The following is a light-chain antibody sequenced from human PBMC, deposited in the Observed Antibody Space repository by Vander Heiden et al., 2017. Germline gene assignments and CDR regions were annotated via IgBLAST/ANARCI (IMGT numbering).Light chain of an antibody. CDR1: QSVSSY. CDR2: DAS. Sequence: EIVLTQSPATLSLSPGERATLSCRASQSVSSYLAWYQQKPGQAPRLLIYDASNRATGIPARFSGSGSGTDFTLTISSLEPEDSAVYYCRQRSNWPPFTFGGGTKVEIK. V-gene: IGKV3-11*01. J-gene: IGKJ4*01. CDR3: RQRSNWPPFT.